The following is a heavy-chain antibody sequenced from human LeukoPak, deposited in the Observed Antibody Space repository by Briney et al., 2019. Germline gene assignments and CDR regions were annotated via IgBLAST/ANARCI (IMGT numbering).Heavy chain of an antibody. CDR3: ARAPPNPLYYYDSSGRVDN. J-gene: IGHJ4*02. D-gene: IGHD3-22*01. V-gene: IGHV3-48*01. Sequence: GGSLRLSCAASGFTFSSYSMNWVRQAPGKGLEWVSYISSSSSTIYYADSVKGRFTIYRGNAKNSLYQQMNSLSAEDTAVYYCARAPPNPLYYYDSSGRVDNWGQGTMVTVSS. CDR2: ISSSSSTI. CDR1: GFTFSSYS.